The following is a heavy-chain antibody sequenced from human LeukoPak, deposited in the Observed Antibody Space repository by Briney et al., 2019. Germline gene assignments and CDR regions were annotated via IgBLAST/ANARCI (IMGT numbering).Heavy chain of an antibody. CDR3: EAREWLLADAFDI. CDR1: GFTFTSSA. Sequence: ASVKVSCKASGFTFTSSAMQWVRQARGQRLEWIGWIVVGSGNTYYAKKFQERVTITGEMSTSTAYMELSSLRSEDTAVYYCEAREWLLADAFDIWGQGTMVTVSS. V-gene: IGHV1-58*02. CDR2: IVVGSGNT. J-gene: IGHJ3*02. D-gene: IGHD3-3*01.